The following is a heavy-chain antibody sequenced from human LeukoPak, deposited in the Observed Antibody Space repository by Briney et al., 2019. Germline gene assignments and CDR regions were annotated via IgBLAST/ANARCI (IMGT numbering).Heavy chain of an antibody. J-gene: IGHJ4*02. CDR3: ARDGCSSTSCFFDY. V-gene: IGHV1-18*01. CDR1: GYTFTSYG. D-gene: IGHD2-2*01. CDR2: ISAYNGNT. Sequence: VASVKVSCKASGYTFTSYGISWLRQAPGQGLEWMGWISAYNGNTNYAQKLQGRVTMTTDTSTSTAYMELRSLRSDDTAVYYCARDGCSSTSCFFDYWGQGTLVTVSS.